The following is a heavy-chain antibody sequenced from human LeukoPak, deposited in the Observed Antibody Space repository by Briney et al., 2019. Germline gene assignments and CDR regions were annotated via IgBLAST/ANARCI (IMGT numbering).Heavy chain of an antibody. J-gene: IGHJ4*02. CDR2: IYPGDYET. V-gene: IGHV5-51*01. CDR1: GYSFSNYW. D-gene: IGHD4-17*01. Sequence: GESLKISCEGSGYSFSNYWIGWVRQMPGKGLEWMGIIYPGDYETRYSPSFQGLVTISVDKSISTAYLQWSSLKASDTAMYYCARRPNDLYDYGDYLLTDWGQGTLVTVSS. CDR3: ARRPNDLYDYGDYLLTD.